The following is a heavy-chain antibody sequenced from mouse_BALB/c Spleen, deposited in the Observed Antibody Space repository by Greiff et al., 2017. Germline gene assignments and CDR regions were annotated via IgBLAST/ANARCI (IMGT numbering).Heavy chain of an antibody. CDR1: GYAFTNYL. CDR2: INPGSGGT. Sequence: QVQLQQSGAELVRPGTSVKVSCKASGYAFTNYLIEWVKQRPGQGLEWIGVINPGSGGTNYNEKFKGKATLTADKSSSTAYMQLSSLTSDDSAVYFCARGTTATGPYFDYWGQGTTLTVSS. V-gene: IGHV1-54*01. CDR3: ARGTTATGPYFDY. J-gene: IGHJ2*01. D-gene: IGHD1-2*01.